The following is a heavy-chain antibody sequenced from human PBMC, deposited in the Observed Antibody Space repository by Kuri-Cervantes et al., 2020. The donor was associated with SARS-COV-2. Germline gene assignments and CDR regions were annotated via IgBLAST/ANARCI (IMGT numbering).Heavy chain of an antibody. CDR2: ISGSGGST. V-gene: IGHV3-23*01. Sequence: GESLKISCAASGFTFSSYTMSWVRQAPGKGLEWVSGISGSGGSTYYADSVKGRFTISRDNSKDTLFLQMNSLRAEDTALYYCAKDSNYYGSGSYLDYWGQGTLVTVSS. CDR3: AKDSNYYGSGSYLDY. CDR1: GFTFSSYT. J-gene: IGHJ4*02. D-gene: IGHD3-10*01.